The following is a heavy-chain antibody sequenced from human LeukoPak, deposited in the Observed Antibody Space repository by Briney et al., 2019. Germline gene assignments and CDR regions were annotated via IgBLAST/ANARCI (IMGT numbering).Heavy chain of an antibody. V-gene: IGHV3-30*02. CDR3: AKNELLGDYYYYYMDV. CDR1: GFTFSSYG. CDR2: IRYDGSNK. J-gene: IGHJ6*03. D-gene: IGHD1-26*01. Sequence: GGPLRLSCAASGFTFSSYGMHWVRQAPGKGLEWVAFIRYDGSNKYYADSVKGRFTISRDNSKNTLYLQMNSLRVEDTAVYYCAKNELLGDYYYYYMDVWGKGTTVTVSS.